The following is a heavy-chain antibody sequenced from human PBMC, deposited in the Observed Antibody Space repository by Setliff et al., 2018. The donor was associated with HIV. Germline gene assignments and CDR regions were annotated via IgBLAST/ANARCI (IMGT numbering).Heavy chain of an antibody. CDR3: AKTLITYTGLLDF. CDR2: INSRGSGT. J-gene: IGHJ4*02. D-gene: IGHD3-22*01. V-gene: IGHV3-23*01. CDR1: GFTFSTFA. Sequence: GGSLRLSCVGSGFTFSTFAMSWVRQAPGKGLEWVSDINSRGSGTYYAESVKGRFFVSRDNSRNTLLLQMNSLRVDDTAVYYCAKTLITYTGLLDFWARGTLVTVSS.